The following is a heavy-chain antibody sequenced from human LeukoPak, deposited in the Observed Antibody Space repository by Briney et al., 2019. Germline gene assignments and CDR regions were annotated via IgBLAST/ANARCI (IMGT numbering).Heavy chain of an antibody. CDR1: EFTFSSYA. V-gene: IGHV3-23*01. CDR3: AKDGGGIAVAGYFDY. CDR2: ISGSGGST. Sequence: GGSLRLSCAASEFTFSSYAMSWVRQAPGKGLEWVSAISGSGGSTYYADSVKGRFTISRDNSKNTLNLQMNSLRAEDTAVYYCAKDGGGIAVAGYFDYWGQGTLVTVSS. D-gene: IGHD6-19*01. J-gene: IGHJ4*02.